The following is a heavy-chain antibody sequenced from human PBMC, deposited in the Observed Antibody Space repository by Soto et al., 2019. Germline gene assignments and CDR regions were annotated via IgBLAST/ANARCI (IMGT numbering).Heavy chain of an antibody. Sequence: GESLKISCKGSGYSFAGYWITWVRQKPGKGLEWMGRIDPSDSQTYYSPSFRGHVTISATKSITTVFLQWSSLRASDTAMYYCAKRIHLSNQGPNFQYSLDSGGQEARDTVP. CDR2: IDPSDSQT. CDR3: AKRIHLSNQGPNFQYSLDS. CDR1: GYSFAGYW. V-gene: IGHV5-10-1*01. D-gene: IGHD5-18*01. J-gene: IGHJ4*02.